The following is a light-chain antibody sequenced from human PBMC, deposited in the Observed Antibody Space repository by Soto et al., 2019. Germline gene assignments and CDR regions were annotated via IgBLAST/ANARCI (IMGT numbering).Light chain of an antibody. J-gene: IGKJ2*01. CDR1: QSISTE. Sequence: EIVMTQSPATLSLSPGERATLSCRASQSISTELAWYQQKPGQPPRLLIYSASTRATGVPARFTGSGSGSEFTLTISGLQAADFAVYYCQQGHSWPLTFGQGTRLEI. CDR3: QQGHSWPLT. CDR2: SAS. V-gene: IGKV3-15*01.